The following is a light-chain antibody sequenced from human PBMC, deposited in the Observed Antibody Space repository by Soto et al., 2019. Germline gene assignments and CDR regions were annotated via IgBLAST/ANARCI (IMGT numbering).Light chain of an antibody. J-gene: IGLJ2*01. CDR1: SSDVGSHNY. Sequence: QSALTQPPSASGSPGQSVTISCTGTSSDVGSHNYVSWYQQHPGKAPKLMIYAVNNWPSGVPDRFSGSKSGNTASLTVSGLQTEDEADYYCSSYAGSKSLVFGGGTQLTVL. CDR2: AVN. CDR3: SSYAGSKSLV. V-gene: IGLV2-8*01.